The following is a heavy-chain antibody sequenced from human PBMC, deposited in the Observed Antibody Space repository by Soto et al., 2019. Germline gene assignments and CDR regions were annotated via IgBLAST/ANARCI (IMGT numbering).Heavy chain of an antibody. CDR3: ARDRGIAAAGTHYYYGMDV. CDR2: IYYSGST. Sequence: SETLSLTCTVSGGSISSYYWSWIRQPPGKGLEWIGYIYYSGSTNYNPSLESRVTISVDTSKNQFSLKLSSVTAADTAVYYCARDRGIAAAGTHYYYGMDVWGQGTTVTVSS. J-gene: IGHJ6*02. CDR1: GGSISSYY. V-gene: IGHV4-59*01. D-gene: IGHD6-13*01.